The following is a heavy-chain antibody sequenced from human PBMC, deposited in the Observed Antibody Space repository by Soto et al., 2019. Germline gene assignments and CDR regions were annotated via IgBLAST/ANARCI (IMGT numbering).Heavy chain of an antibody. Sequence: SETLSLTCTVSGGSISSGGYYWSWIRQHPGKGLEWIGYIYYSGSTYYNPSLKSRVTISVDTSKNQFSLKLSSVTAADTAVYYCASLDDWLHSLDYWGQGTLVTVSS. V-gene: IGHV4-31*03. CDR3: ASLDDWLHSLDY. CDR2: IYYSGST. D-gene: IGHD3-9*01. CDR1: GGSISSGGYY. J-gene: IGHJ4*02.